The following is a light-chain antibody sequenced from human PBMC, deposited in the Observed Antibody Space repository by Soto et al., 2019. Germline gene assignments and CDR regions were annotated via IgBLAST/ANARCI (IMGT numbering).Light chain of an antibody. Sequence: QSALTQPASVSGSPGQSITISCTGTSSDVGGYNYVSWYQQHPGKAPKLMIYEVSNRPSGVSNRFSGSKSGNTASLTISGLQAEDEADYYCSSYTGSSTFYVFGTGTKLTVL. CDR1: SSDVGGYNY. CDR2: EVS. CDR3: SSYTGSSTFYV. J-gene: IGLJ1*01. V-gene: IGLV2-14*01.